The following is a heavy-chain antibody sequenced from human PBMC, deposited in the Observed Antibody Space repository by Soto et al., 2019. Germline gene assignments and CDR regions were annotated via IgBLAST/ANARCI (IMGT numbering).Heavy chain of an antibody. V-gene: IGHV4-31*11. CDR2: IYNSGST. D-gene: IGHD3-22*01. CDR3: AREDDSILDY. J-gene: IGHJ4*02. Sequence: TLSLTCAVSGGSISSGGYYWSWIRQHPGKGLEWIGYIYNSGSTYYNPSLKSRVSISVDTSKNQFSLNLSSVTAADRAVYYCAREDDSILDYWGRGTLVTVSS. CDR1: GGSISSGGYY.